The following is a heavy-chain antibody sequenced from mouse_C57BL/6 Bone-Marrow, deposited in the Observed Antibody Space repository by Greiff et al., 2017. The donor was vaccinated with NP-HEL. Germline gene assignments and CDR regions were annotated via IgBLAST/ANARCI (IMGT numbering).Heavy chain of an antibody. CDR2: IDPETGGT. CDR3: TRIYDYDFPAWFAY. Sequence: VQLQESGAELVRPGASVTLSCKASGYTFTDYEMHWVKQTPVHGLEWLGAIDPETGGTAYNQKFKGKAILTADKSSSTAYMELRSLTSEDSAVYYCTRIYDYDFPAWFAYWGQGTLVTVSA. V-gene: IGHV1-15*01. D-gene: IGHD2-4*01. J-gene: IGHJ3*01. CDR1: GYTFTDYE.